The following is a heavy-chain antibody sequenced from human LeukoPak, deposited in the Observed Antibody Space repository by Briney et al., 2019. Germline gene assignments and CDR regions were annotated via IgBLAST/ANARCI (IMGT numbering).Heavy chain of an antibody. CDR3: AKDIADVLTGYYVH. V-gene: IGHV3-11*01. CDR1: GFTFSEYY. J-gene: IGHJ4*02. CDR2: ISSSGSTI. Sequence: GGSLRLSCAASGFTFSEYYMSWIRQAPGKGLEWVSYISSSGSTIYYADSVKGRFTISRDNANNSLYLLMNSLRAEDTALYYCAKDIADVLTGYYVHWGQGTLVTVSS. D-gene: IGHD3-9*01.